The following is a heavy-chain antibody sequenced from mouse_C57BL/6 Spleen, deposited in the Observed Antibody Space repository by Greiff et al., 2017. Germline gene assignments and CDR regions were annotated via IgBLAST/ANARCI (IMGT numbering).Heavy chain of an antibody. J-gene: IGHJ1*03. CDR2: IWSGGST. Sequence: VKLQQSGPGLVQPSQSLSITCTVSGFSLTSYGVHWVRQSPGKGLEWLGVIWSGGSTDYNAAFISRLSISKDNSKSQVFFKMNSLQADDTAIYYCASPYDYDWYFDVWGTGTTVTVSS. CDR3: ASPYDYDWYFDV. D-gene: IGHD2-4*01. CDR1: GFSLTSYG. V-gene: IGHV2-2*01.